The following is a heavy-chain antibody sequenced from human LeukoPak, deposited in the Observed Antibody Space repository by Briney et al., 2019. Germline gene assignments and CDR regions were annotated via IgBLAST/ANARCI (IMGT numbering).Heavy chain of an antibody. V-gene: IGHV4-39*01. CDR3: YVWGSYRPEYFQH. CDR1: GGSISSSSYY. J-gene: IGHJ1*01. D-gene: IGHD3-16*02. Sequence: PSETLSLTCTVSGGSISSSSYYWGWIRQPPGKGLEWIGSIYYSGSTYYNPSHKSRVTISVDTSKNQFSPKLSSVTAADTAVYYDYVWGSYRPEYFQHWGQGTLVTVSS. CDR2: IYYSGST.